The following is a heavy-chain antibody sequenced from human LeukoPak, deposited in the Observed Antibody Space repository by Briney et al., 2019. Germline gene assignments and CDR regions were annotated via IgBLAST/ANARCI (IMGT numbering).Heavy chain of an antibody. J-gene: IGHJ6*02. CDR1: GGSMSDYY. D-gene: IGHD3-16*01. CDR2: RYDSGST. CDR3: ARGYGPVDV. V-gene: IGHV4-59*01. Sequence: PSETLSLTCTVSGGSMSDYYWTWIRQPPGKGLDWIGYRYDSGSTKYNPSLKSRVTISVDTSKNQFSLNLNSVTAADTAVYYCARGYGPVDVWGQGTTVTVSS.